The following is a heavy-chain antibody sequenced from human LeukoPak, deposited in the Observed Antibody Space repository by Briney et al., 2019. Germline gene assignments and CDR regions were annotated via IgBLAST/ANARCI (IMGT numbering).Heavy chain of an antibody. CDR3: AKDICSGGSCYLDY. V-gene: IGHV3-43*02. D-gene: IGHD2-15*01. Sequence: PGGSLRLSCAASGFTFDDYAMHWVRQAPGKGLDWVSLISVDGGSTYYADSVKGRFTISRDNSKNSLYLQMNSLRTEDTALYYCAKDICSGGSCYLDYWGQGSLVTASS. CDR2: ISVDGGST. CDR1: GFTFDDYA. J-gene: IGHJ4*02.